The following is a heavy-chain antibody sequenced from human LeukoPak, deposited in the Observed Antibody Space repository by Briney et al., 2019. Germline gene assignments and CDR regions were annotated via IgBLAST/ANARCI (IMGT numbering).Heavy chain of an antibody. D-gene: IGHD2-2*01. CDR3: ARVQDIVVVPAAKGPPLYYYYYMDV. V-gene: IGHV1-69*13. Sequence: SVKVSCKASGGTFSSYAISWVRQAPGQGLEWMGGIIPIFGTANYAQKFQGRVTIIADESTSTAYMELSSLRSEDTAVYYCARVQDIVVVPAAKGPPLYYYYYMDVWGKGTTVTVSS. CDR2: IIPIFGTA. CDR1: GGTFSSYA. J-gene: IGHJ6*03.